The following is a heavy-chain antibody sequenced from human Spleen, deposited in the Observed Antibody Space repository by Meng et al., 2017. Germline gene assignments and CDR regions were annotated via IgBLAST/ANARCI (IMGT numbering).Heavy chain of an antibody. J-gene: IGHJ5*02. CDR2: ISAYNGNT. CDR1: GYTFTSYG. D-gene: IGHD3-3*01. CDR3: ARARITIFGVVIIPVSWFDP. Sequence: QVQLVQAGAEVKKPGASVKVSCKASGYTFTSYGISWVRQAPGQGLEWMGWISAYNGNTNYAQKLQGRVTMTTDTSTSTAYMELRSLRSDDTAVYYCARARITIFGVVIIPVSWFDPWGQGTLVTVSS. V-gene: IGHV1-18*01.